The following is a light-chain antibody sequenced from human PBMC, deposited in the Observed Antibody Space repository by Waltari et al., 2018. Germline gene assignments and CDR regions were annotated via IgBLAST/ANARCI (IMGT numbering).Light chain of an antibody. V-gene: IGKV3-20*01. J-gene: IGKJ3*01. CDR3: QQYASLPGT. Sequence: EIVLTQSPGPLSVSPGERVTLSCRTSEMIVSNYLAWYQQKPGQAPSLLIYRASSRATGIPDRFSGSGSGSDFTLTIDRVEPEDYAVYHCQQYASLPGTFGPGTKVEFK. CDR1: EMIVSNY. CDR2: RAS.